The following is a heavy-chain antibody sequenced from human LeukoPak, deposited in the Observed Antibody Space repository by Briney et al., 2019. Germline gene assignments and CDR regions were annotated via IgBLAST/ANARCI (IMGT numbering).Heavy chain of an antibody. J-gene: IGHJ4*02. D-gene: IGHD3-22*01. CDR1: GYTFTSYY. CDR2: IDSSGGST. Sequence: ASVKVSCKASGYTFTSYYMHWVRQAPGQGLEWMGIIDSSGGSTSYAQKFQGRVTMTRDTSTSTVYMELSSLRSEDTAVYYCARDDSSGYYYVLFDYWGQGTLVTVSS. V-gene: IGHV1-46*01. CDR3: ARDDSSGYYYVLFDY.